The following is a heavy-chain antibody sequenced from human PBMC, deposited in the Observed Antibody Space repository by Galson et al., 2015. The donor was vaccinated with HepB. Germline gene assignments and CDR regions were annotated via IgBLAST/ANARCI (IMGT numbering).Heavy chain of an antibody. CDR1: GFTFSSYS. J-gene: IGHJ2*01. D-gene: IGHD3-10*01. CDR2: ISSSSSTI. CDR3: AREGYGSGSYYWYFDL. Sequence: SLRLSCAASGFTFSSYSMNWVRQAPGKGLEWVSYISSSSSTIYYADSAKGRFTISRDNAKNSLYLQMNSLRDEDTAVYYCAREGYGSGSYYWYFDLWGRGTLVTVSS. V-gene: IGHV3-48*02.